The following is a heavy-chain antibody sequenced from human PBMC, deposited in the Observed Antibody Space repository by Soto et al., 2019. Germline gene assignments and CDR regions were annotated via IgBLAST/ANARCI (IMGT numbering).Heavy chain of an antibody. CDR2: IWYDGSNK. V-gene: IGHV3-33*01. CDR1: GFTFSSYG. CDR3: ARGIYPGYFDY. D-gene: IGHD3-16*02. J-gene: IGHJ4*02. Sequence: QVQLVESGGGVVQPGRSLRLSCAASGFTFSSYGMHWVRQAPGKGLEWVAVIWYDGSNKYYADSVKGRFTISRDNSKTTLYLQMNSLRDEDTAVYYCARGIYPGYFDYWGQGTLVTVSS.